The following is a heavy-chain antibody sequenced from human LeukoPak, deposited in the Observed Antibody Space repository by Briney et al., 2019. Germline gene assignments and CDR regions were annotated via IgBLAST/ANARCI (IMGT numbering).Heavy chain of an antibody. CDR1: GFTFSDYY. D-gene: IGHD5-24*01. CDR3: AREVEMATKFDY. V-gene: IGHV3-11*01. Sequence: GGSLRLSCAASGFTFSDYYMSWIRQAPGKGLEWVSYISSSGSTIYYADSVRGRFTISRDNAKNSLYLQMNSLRAEDTAVYYCAREVEMATKFDYWGQGTLVTVSS. CDR2: ISSSGSTI. J-gene: IGHJ4*02.